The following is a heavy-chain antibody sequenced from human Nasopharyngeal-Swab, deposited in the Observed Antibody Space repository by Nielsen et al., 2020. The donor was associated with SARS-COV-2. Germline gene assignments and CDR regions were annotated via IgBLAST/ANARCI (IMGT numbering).Heavy chain of an antibody. Sequence: SGPTLVKPTQTVTLTCTFSGFSLSTSGVGVGWIRQPPGKALEWLALIYWDDDKRYSPSLKSRLTITKDTSKNQVVLTMTNMDPVDTATYYCAHRGIAVASGWFDPWGQGTLVTVSS. D-gene: IGHD6-19*01. CDR3: AHRGIAVASGWFDP. V-gene: IGHV2-5*02. CDR2: IYWDDDK. J-gene: IGHJ5*02. CDR1: GFSLSTSGVG.